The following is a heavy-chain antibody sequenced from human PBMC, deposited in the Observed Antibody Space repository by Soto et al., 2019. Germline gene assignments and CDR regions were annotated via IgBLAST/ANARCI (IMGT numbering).Heavy chain of an antibody. CDR1: GYSFTSYW. V-gene: IGHV5-10-1*01. D-gene: IGHD2-2*01. Sequence: GASLKISCKGSGYSFTSYWISWVRQMPGKGLEWMGRIDPSDSYTNYSPSFQGHVTISADKSISTAYLQWSSLKASDTAMYYCARQRSLGYCSSTSCYADHYYYGMDVWGQGTTVTVS. CDR2: IDPSDSYT. J-gene: IGHJ6*02. CDR3: ARQRSLGYCSSTSCYADHYYYGMDV.